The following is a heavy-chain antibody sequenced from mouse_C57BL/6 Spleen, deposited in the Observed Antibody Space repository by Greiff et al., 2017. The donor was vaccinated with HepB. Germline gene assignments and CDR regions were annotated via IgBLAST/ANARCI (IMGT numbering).Heavy chain of an antibody. V-gene: IGHV1-19*01. D-gene: IGHD1-1*01. CDR1: GYTFTDYY. CDR3: ARGGYGSSYVGYFDV. CDR2: INPYNGGT. J-gene: IGHJ1*03. Sequence: EVQLQQSGPVLVKPGASVKMSCKASGYTFTDYYMNWVKQSHGKSLEWIGVINPYNGGTSYNQKFKGKATLTVDKSSSTAYMELNSLTSDDSAVYYCARGGYGSSYVGYFDVWGTGTTVTVSS.